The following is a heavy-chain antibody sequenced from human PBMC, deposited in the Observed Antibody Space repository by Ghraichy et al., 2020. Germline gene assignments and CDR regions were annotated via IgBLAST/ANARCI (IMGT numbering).Heavy chain of an antibody. J-gene: IGHJ4*02. CDR2: ISSSSSTI. V-gene: IGHV3-48*01. D-gene: IGHD2-2*01. Sequence: GSLRLSCAASGFTFSSYSMNWVRKAPGKGLEWVSYISSSSSTIYYADSVKGRFTISRDNAKNSLYMQMNSLRAEDTAVYYCARGNYARSFDYWGQGTLVTVSS. CDR1: GFTFSSYS. CDR3: ARGNYARSFDY.